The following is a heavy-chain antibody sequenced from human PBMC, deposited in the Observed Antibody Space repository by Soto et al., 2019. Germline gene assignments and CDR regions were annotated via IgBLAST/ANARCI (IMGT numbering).Heavy chain of an antibody. V-gene: IGHV3-23*01. CDR1: GFTFSSCA. CDR3: AGSDGDILTGYPFDY. D-gene: IGHD3-9*01. Sequence: PGGSLRLSCAASGFTFSSCAMGWVRQAPGKGLEWVSDIIDSGGSTYYADSVKGRFTISRDNSKSTLYLQMNSLRAEDAAVYFCAGSDGDILTGYPFDYWGHGTPVTVSS. J-gene: IGHJ4*01. CDR2: IIDSGGST.